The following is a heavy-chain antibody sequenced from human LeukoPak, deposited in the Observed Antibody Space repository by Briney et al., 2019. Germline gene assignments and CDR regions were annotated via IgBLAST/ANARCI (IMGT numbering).Heavy chain of an antibody. V-gene: IGHV4-34*01. CDR1: GGSFSGYY. J-gene: IGHJ2*01. CDR2: INHSGST. Sequence: LKPSETLSLTCAVYGGSFSGYYWSWIRQPPGKGLEWIGEINHSGSTNYNPSLKSRVTISVDTSKNQFSLKLSSVTAADTAVYYCAGGRRGLMTTVTTRLGWYFDLWGRGTLVTVSS. D-gene: IGHD4-17*01. CDR3: AGGRRGLMTTVTTRLGWYFDL.